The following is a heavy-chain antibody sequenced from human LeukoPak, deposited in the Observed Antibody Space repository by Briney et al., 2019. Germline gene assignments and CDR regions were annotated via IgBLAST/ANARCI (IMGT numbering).Heavy chain of an antibody. V-gene: IGHV4-61*02. Sequence: SQTLSLTCTVSGGSISSGSYYWSWVWQPAGKGLEWIGRIYTSGSTNYNPSLKSRVTISVDTSKNQFSLKLSSVTAADTAVYYCASTARQYGSGSYYHYYYYMDVWGKGTTVTVSS. CDR3: ASTARQYGSGSYYHYYYYMDV. CDR2: IYTSGST. D-gene: IGHD3-10*01. CDR1: GGSISSGSYY. J-gene: IGHJ6*03.